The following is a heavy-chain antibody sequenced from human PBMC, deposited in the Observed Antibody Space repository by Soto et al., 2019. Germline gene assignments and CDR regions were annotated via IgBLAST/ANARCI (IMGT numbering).Heavy chain of an antibody. D-gene: IGHD2-2*02. J-gene: IGHJ4*02. Sequence: GSLRLSCAASGFTFSGKTMYWVRQAPGKGLEWVALIAPDGSQIYYADSVKGRFTISRDNSKNTLYLQMDGLRAEDTSLYLCATDIHATWLLNSWGQGTLVTVSS. CDR2: IAPDGSQI. CDR1: GFTFSGKT. V-gene: IGHV3-30-3*01. CDR3: ATDIHATWLLNS.